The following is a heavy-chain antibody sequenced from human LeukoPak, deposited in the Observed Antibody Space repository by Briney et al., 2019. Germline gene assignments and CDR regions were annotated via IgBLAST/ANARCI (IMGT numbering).Heavy chain of an antibody. CDR3: MKDYYDSGSSPLDF. CDR1: GFTFSSYG. CDR2: ISDDGKNK. D-gene: IGHD3-10*01. J-gene: IGHJ4*02. Sequence: GGSLRLSCAPSGFTFSSYGIHWVRHAPGKGLEWGAVISDDGKNKYYAASVKRRFTISRENSKNTLYLQMNSLRAEDTAVYYCMKDYYDSGSSPLDFWGQGTLVTVSS. V-gene: IGHV3-30*18.